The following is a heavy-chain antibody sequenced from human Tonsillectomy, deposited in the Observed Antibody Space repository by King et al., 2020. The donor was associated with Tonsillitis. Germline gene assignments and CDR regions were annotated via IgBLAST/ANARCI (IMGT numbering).Heavy chain of an antibody. CDR1: GYTFTTYY. CDR2: INTSGGST. CDR3: ARVFYGSATYANLTYYGMDV. Sequence: QLVQSGAEVKKPGASVKVSCKASGYTFTTYYMHWVRQAPGQGLEWMGMINTSGGSTSYAQKFQGRVTMTRDTSTSTVYMEISSLRLEDTAVYYCARVFYGSATYANLTYYGMDVWGHGTTVTVSS. V-gene: IGHV1-46*01. J-gene: IGHJ6*02. D-gene: IGHD3-10*01.